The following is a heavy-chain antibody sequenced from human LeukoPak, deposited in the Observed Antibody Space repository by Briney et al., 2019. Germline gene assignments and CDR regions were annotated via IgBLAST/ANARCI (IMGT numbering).Heavy chain of an antibody. CDR2: IYYSGST. CDR1: GGSISSYY. D-gene: IGHD5-24*01. J-gene: IGHJ3*02. Sequence: SETLSLTCTVSGGSISSYYWSWIRQPPGKGLEWIGYIYYSGSTNSNPSLKSRVTISVDTSKNQFSLKGRSVTAADTAVYYCASTSNYAFNIWGQGTMVTVSS. CDR3: ASTSNYAFNI. V-gene: IGHV4-59*08.